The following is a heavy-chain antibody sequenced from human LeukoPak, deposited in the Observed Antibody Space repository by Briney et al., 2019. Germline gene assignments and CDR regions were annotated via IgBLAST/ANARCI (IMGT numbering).Heavy chain of an antibody. D-gene: IGHD6-19*01. CDR1: GGTFSSYA. CDR2: IIPIFGTA. Sequence: SVKVSCKASGGTFSSYAISWVRQAPGQGLEWMGGIIPIFGTANYAQKFQGRVTITADESTSTAYMELSSLKSEDTAVYYCARVWGGIAVAGTSRYYFDYWGQGTLVTVSS. J-gene: IGHJ4*02. V-gene: IGHV1-69*13. CDR3: ARVWGGIAVAGTSRYYFDY.